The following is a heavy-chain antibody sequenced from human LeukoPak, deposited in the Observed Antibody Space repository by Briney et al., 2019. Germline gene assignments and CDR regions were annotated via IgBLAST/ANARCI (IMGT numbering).Heavy chain of an antibody. CDR1: GFTFSSYA. CDR2: FNSDGRT. D-gene: IGHD1-1*01. V-gene: IGHV3-23*01. CDR3: AKDSPLSQGRRPYYFDY. J-gene: IGHJ4*02. Sequence: GGSLKLSCAASGFTFSSYAMSWVRQAPGKGLEWVSSFNSDGRTPNAEFVKGRFTISRDNSKNALYLQMNSLRAEDTAVYYCAKDSPLSQGRRPYYFDYWGQGTLVTVSS.